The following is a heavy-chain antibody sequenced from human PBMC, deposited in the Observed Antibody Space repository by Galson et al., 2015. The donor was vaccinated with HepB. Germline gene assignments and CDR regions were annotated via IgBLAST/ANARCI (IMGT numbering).Heavy chain of an antibody. D-gene: IGHD1-26*01. CDR2: FDPEDGET. CDR1: GYTLTELS. CDR3: ATDLEGATSRAVGAFDI. V-gene: IGHV1-24*01. J-gene: IGHJ3*02. Sequence: SVKVSCKVSGYTLTELSMHWVRQAPGKGLEWMGGFDPEDGETIYAQKFQGRVTLTKDTSTDTAYMELSSLRSEDTAVYYCATDLEGATSRAVGAFDIWGQGTMVTVSS.